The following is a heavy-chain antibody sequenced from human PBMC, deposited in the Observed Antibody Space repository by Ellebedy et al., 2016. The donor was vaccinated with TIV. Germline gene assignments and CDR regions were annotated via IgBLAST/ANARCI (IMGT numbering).Heavy chain of an antibody. CDR2: VRQDGSEI. CDR1: GFTFSTFW. D-gene: IGHD1-26*01. J-gene: IGHJ4*02. V-gene: IGHV3-7*01. Sequence: GGSLRLXXAASGFTFSTFWMSWVRQAPGKGLEWVANVRQDGSEIHYVGSVKGRFTISKDNTKNSLYLQMNSLTAEDTAVYYCARGSIAQESYWEYWGQGTLVTVSS. CDR3: ARGSIAQESYWEY.